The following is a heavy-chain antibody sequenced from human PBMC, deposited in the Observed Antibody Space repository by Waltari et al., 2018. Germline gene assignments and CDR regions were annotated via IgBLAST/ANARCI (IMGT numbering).Heavy chain of an antibody. J-gene: IGHJ4*02. Sequence: EVQLLESGGGLVQPGGSLRLSCAASGFTFSSYAMSWVRQAQGKGLEWVLAISGSGGRTYYADSVKGRFTISRDTSKNTLYLQMNSLRAEDTAVYYGAKDDGYSDGYARRLGDFDDWGQGTLVTVSS. CDR2: ISGSGGRT. CDR3: AKDDGYSDGYARRLGDFDD. V-gene: IGHV3-23*01. CDR1: GFTFSSYA. D-gene: IGHD5-18*01.